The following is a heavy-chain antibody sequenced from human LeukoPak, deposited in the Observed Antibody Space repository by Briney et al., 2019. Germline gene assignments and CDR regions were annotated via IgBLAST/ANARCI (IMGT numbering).Heavy chain of an antibody. CDR2: ISSSSSTI. V-gene: IGHV3-48*04. CDR3: ARGGRYYYDSSGYHLLYFFDY. CDR1: GFTFSSYS. Sequence: PGGSLRLSCAASGFTFSSYSMNWVRQAPGKGLEWVSYISSSSSTIYYADSVKGRFTISRDNAKNSLYLQMNSLRAEDTAVYYCARGGRYYYDSSGYHLLYFFDYWGQGTLVTVSS. J-gene: IGHJ4*02. D-gene: IGHD3-22*01.